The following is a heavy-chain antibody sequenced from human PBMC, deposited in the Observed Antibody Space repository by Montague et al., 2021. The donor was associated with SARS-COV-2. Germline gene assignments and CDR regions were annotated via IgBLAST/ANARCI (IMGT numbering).Heavy chain of an antibody. J-gene: IGHJ4*02. CDR3: ARGREYSSSAGFDY. D-gene: IGHD6-6*01. CDR1: GGSLSGFY. V-gene: IGHV4-59*01. Sequence: SETLSLTCAVYGGSLSGFYWTWIRQAPGKGLEWIGYIYYSGSTNYNPSXXSRVTISVDTSKNQFSLKLSSVTAADTAVYYCARGREYSSSAGFDYWGQGTLVTVSS. CDR2: IYYSGST.